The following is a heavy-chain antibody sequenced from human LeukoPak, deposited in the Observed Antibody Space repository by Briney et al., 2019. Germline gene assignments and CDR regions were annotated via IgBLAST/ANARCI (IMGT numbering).Heavy chain of an antibody. Sequence: PGGSLRLSCAASGFTFSSYAMSWVRQAPGKGLEWVSAISGSGGSTYYAGSVKGRFTISRDNSKNTLYLQMNSLRAEDTAVYYCAKVSSRLRFLEWLLPFDYWGQGTLVTVSS. D-gene: IGHD3-3*01. V-gene: IGHV3-23*01. CDR3: AKVSSRLRFLEWLLPFDY. CDR1: GFTFSSYA. J-gene: IGHJ4*02. CDR2: ISGSGGST.